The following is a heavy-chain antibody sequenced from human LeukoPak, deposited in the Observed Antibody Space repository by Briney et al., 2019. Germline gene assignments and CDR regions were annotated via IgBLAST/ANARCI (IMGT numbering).Heavy chain of an antibody. Sequence: PGESLRLSCAASGFTFSSYGMHWVRQAPGKGLEWVAVISYDGSNKYYADSVKGRFTISRDNSKNTLYLQMNSLRAEDTAVYYCAKDLRATVTTPLYWGQGTLVTVSS. CDR1: GFTFSSYG. J-gene: IGHJ4*02. D-gene: IGHD4-17*01. V-gene: IGHV3-30*18. CDR2: ISYDGSNK. CDR3: AKDLRATVTTPLY.